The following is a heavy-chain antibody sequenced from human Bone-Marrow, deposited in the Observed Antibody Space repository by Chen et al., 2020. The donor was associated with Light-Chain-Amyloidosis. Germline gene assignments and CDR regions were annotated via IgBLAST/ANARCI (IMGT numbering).Heavy chain of an antibody. CDR3: ARREDYYYDSSGYYDY. J-gene: IGHJ4*02. V-gene: IGHV4-39*01. CDR1: GGSISSSSYY. CDR2: IYYSGST. D-gene: IGHD3-22*01. Sequence: QLQLQESGPGLVKPSETLSLTCTVSGGSISSSSYYWGWIRQPPGKGLEWIGSIYYSGSTYYNPSLKSRVTISVDTSKNQFSLKLSSVTAADPAVYYCARREDYYYDSSGYYDYWGQGTLVTVSS.